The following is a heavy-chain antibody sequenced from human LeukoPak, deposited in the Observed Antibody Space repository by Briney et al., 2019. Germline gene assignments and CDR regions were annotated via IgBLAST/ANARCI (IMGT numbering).Heavy chain of an antibody. CDR2: ISSSSSYI. D-gene: IGHD3-3*01. CDR1: GFTFSSYS. Sequence: GGSLRLSCAASGFTFSSYSMNWVRQAPGRGLEWVSSISSSSSYIYYADSVKGRFTISRDNAKNSLYLQMNSLRAEDTAVYYCARDEGSIFGVVPFDYWGQGTLVTVSS. CDR3: ARDEGSIFGVVPFDY. J-gene: IGHJ4*02. V-gene: IGHV3-21*01.